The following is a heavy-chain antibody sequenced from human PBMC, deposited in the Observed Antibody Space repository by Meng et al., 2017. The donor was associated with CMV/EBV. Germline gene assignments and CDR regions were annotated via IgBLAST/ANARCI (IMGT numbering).Heavy chain of an antibody. CDR3: ARGTEDYDFWLDY. V-gene: IGHV4-59*01. CDR2: IYYSGST. CDR1: GGYISSYH. Sequence: SETLSLTCTVTGGYISSYHWSWIRQPPGKGLEWIGYIYYSGSTNYNPSLKSRVTISVDTSKNQFSLKLSSVNAADTDVYYCARGTEDYDFWLDYWGQGTLVTVSS. D-gene: IGHD3-3*01. J-gene: IGHJ4*02.